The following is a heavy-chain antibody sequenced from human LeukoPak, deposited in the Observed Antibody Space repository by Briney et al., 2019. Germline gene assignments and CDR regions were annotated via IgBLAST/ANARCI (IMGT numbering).Heavy chain of an antibody. J-gene: IGHJ5*02. V-gene: IGHV3-21*06. CDR2: ISGNSDYI. CDR1: GFIFNTYS. CDR3: AREPLRGGWFDP. Sequence: GGPLRLSCAASGFIFNTYSMNWVRQAPGKGLEWVSSISGNSDYIFYADSVKGRFTISRDNDKNLVSLQMNSLRADDTAVYYCAREPLRGGWFDPWGQGAQVTVSS. D-gene: IGHD1-14*01.